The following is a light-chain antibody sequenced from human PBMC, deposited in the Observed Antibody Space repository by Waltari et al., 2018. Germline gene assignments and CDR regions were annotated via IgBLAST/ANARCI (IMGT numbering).Light chain of an antibody. CDR3: SSYAGGSSLM. Sequence: QSALTQPPSASGSPGQSITISCTGISTAVEGYDPVFWYQQHPGKAPKLLIYEVTKRTSGVPDRFSGSKSDNTASLAVSGLQAEDEADYYCSSYAGGSSLMFGGGTKLTVL. CDR1: STAVEGYDP. V-gene: IGLV2-8*01. CDR2: EVT. J-gene: IGLJ3*02.